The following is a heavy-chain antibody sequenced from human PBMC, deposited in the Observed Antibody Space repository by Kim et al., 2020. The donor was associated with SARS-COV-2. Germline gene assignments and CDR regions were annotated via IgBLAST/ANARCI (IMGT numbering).Heavy chain of an antibody. V-gene: IGHV4-31*02. Sequence: YYNPSLESRVTISVDTSKNQFSLKLTSVTAADAAMYYCATYATFASGSFDYWGQGMLVTVSS. J-gene: IGHJ4*02. CDR3: ATYATFASGSFDY. D-gene: IGHD3-10*01.